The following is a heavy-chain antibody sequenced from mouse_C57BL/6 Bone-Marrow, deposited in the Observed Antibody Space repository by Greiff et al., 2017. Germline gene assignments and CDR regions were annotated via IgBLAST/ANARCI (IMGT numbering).Heavy chain of an antibody. J-gene: IGHJ4*01. CDR2: TFYSGIT. CDR1: GFSINSDCY. D-gene: IGHD1-1*01. CDR3: ARAYGSSYPYYAMDY. Sequence: EVKLVESGPSLVRPSQTLSLTCTVTGFSINSDCYWIWIRQFPGNKLEYIGYTFYSGITYYNPSLESRTYITRDTSKNQFSLKLSSVTTEDTATYYCARAYGSSYPYYAMDYWGQGTSVTVSS. V-gene: IGHV3-3*01.